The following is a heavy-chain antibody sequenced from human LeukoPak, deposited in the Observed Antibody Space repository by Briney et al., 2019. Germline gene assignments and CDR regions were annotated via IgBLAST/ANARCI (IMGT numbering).Heavy chain of an antibody. J-gene: IGHJ6*03. V-gene: IGHV1-2*02. CDR2: INPNSGGT. D-gene: IGHD5-18*01. CDR3: ARVDTADYYYYMDV. Sequence: ASVTVSCKASRYTFTGYYMHWVRQAPGQGLEWMGWINPNSGGTNYAQTFQGRVTMTRDTSISTAYMELSRLRSDDTAVYYCARVDTADYYYYMDVWGKGTTVTVSS. CDR1: RYTFTGYY.